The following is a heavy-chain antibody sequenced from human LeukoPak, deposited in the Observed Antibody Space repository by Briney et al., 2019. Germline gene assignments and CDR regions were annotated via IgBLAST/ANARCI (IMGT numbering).Heavy chain of an antibody. Sequence: SETLSLTCAVYGGSFSGYYWSWIRQPPGKGLEWIGEINHSGSTNHNPSLKSRVTISVDTSKNQFSLKLSSVTAADSAVYYCARGHGRYYDSSAYWGQGTLVTVSS. D-gene: IGHD3-22*01. J-gene: IGHJ4*02. CDR2: INHSGST. V-gene: IGHV4-34*01. CDR3: ARGHGRYYDSSAY. CDR1: GGSFSGYY.